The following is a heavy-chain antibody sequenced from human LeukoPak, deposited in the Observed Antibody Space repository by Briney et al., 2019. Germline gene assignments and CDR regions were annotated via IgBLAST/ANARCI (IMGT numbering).Heavy chain of an antibody. CDR2: IYYSGST. CDR3: ARESLKVPFDY. CDR1: GGSISSSSYY. Sequence: SETLSLTCTVSGGSISSSSYYWGWIRQPPGKGLEWIGSIYYSGSTYYNPSLKSRVTISVDTSKNQFSLKLSSVTAADTAVYYCARESLKVPFDYWGQGTLVTVSS. V-gene: IGHV4-39*02. D-gene: IGHD2-2*01. J-gene: IGHJ4*02.